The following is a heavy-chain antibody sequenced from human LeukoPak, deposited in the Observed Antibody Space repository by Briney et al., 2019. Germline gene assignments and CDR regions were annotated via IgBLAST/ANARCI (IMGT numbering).Heavy chain of an antibody. CDR2: IKHDGSLR. CDR3: ARDQDYHISDSWYDAFDG. D-gene: IGHD3-22*01. CDR1: GFTFSSYG. J-gene: IGHJ3*01. Sequence: PGGSLRLLRAASGFTFSSYGMNWVRQAPGRGLEWVANIKHDGSLRNYLDSVKGRFTISRDNAKHSLYLQMNSLRAEDTAVYYCARDQDYHISDSWYDAFDGWGRETMVTVSP. V-gene: IGHV3-7*01.